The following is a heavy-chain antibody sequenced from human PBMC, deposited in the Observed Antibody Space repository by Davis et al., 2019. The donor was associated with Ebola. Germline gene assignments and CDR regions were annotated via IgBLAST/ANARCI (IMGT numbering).Heavy chain of an antibody. CDR3: ARDPRYCTSTTCTNYMDV. CDR2: ISGSGGST. Sequence: PGGSLRLSCAASGFTFSSYAMNWVRQAPGKGLEWVSAISGSGGSTYYADSVKGRFTISRDNSKNTLYLQMNSLRAEDTAVYHCARDPRYCTSTTCTNYMDVWGKGTTVTVSS. CDR1: GFTFSSYA. D-gene: IGHD2-2*01. J-gene: IGHJ6*03. V-gene: IGHV3-23*01.